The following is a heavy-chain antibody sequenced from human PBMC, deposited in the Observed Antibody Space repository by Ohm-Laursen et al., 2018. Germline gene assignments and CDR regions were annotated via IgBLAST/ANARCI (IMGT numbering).Heavy chain of an antibody. J-gene: IGHJ6*02. Sequence: SLRFSCAASGFTFSDYYMSWIRQAPGKGLEWVSSISSSGSNIYYADSVKGRFTISRDNAKNSLFLQMNTLRAEDTAVYYCARRRSSHYSYTMDVWGQGTTVTVSS. CDR2: ISSSGSNI. V-gene: IGHV3-11*01. D-gene: IGHD2-15*01. CDR3: ARRRSSHYSYTMDV. CDR1: GFTFSDYY.